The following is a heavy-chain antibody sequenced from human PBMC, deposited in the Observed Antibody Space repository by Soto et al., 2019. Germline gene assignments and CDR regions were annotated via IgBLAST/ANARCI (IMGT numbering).Heavy chain of an antibody. Sequence: SETLSLTCTVSGGSISSSSYYWGWIRQPPGKGLEWIGSIYYSGYTYYNPSLKSRVTISVDTSKNQFSLKLSSVTAADTAVYYCAGIQSKRLSGLDPWGQGTLVTVSS. V-gene: IGHV4-39*07. CDR1: GGSISSSSYY. D-gene: IGHD5-18*01. CDR2: IYYSGYT. J-gene: IGHJ5*02. CDR3: AGIQSKRLSGLDP.